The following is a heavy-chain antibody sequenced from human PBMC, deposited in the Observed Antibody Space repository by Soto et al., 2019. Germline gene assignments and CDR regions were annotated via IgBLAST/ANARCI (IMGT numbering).Heavy chain of an antibody. CDR1: GFTISSNY. V-gene: IGHV3-66*01. CDR2: IYSGGST. CDR3: ARDRGYDDAFDI. J-gene: IGHJ3*02. Sequence: GGSLRLSCAASGFTISSNYMSWVRQAPGKGLEWVSVIYSGGSTYYADSVKGRFTISRDNSKNTLYLQMNSLRAEDTAVYYCARDRGYDDAFDIWGQGTMVTVSS. D-gene: IGHD5-12*01.